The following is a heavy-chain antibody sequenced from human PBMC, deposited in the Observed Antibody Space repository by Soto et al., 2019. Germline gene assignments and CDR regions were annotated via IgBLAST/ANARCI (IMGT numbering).Heavy chain of an antibody. CDR2: ICYDGSNK. CDR3: ARVNKAEFDAFHX. D-gene: IGHD2-15*01. V-gene: IGHV3-33*01. J-gene: IGHJ3*02. Sequence: GGTLRLSCSASGCTFSRYGRRWVRQAPGKGLEGVSVICYDGSNKYYAYPVRGRVTISRDNSKNTLYLPMKRLRAEDTAVYYCARVNKAEFDAFHXWGQGTMVTVS. CDR1: GCTFSRYG.